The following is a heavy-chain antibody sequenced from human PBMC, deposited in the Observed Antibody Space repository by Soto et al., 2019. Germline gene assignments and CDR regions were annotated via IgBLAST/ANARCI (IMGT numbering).Heavy chain of an antibody. D-gene: IGHD3-22*01. CDR3: AGVGSIVVATRRLMDV. CDR2: IYYGGST. Sequence: SETLSLTCTVSGGSIGSSSYYWGWIRQPPGKGLEWIGSIYYGGSTYYNPSLKSRVTISVDTSKNQFSLKLSSVTAADTALYYCAGVGSIVVATRRLMDVRGKGTTVTVSS. V-gene: IGHV4-39*01. CDR1: GGSIGSSSYY. J-gene: IGHJ6*03.